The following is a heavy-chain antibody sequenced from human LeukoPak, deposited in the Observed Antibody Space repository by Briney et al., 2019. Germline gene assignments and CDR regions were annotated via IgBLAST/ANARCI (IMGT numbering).Heavy chain of an antibody. CDR1: GYTFIDYY. J-gene: IGHJ3*02. Sequence: ASVKVSCKASGYTFIDYYVHWVRQAPGQGLAWVVWINPNSGATNYAQNFHGRVTLTRETSISTAYMELTNLRSDDTAVYYCVNRGDAFDIWGQGTMVIVSS. CDR2: INPNSGAT. D-gene: IGHD1-14*01. V-gene: IGHV1-2*02. CDR3: VNRGDAFDI.